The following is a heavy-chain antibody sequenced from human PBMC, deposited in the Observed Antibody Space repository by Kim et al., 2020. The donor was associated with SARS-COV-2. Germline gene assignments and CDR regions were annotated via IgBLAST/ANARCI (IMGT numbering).Heavy chain of an antibody. Sequence: GGSLRLSCAASGFIFNNFAMMWVRQAPGKGLEWVSASSDSGETTSYADSVKGRFTASRDNPKNMFYLQMDSLRAEDTAIYYCARDLGGYDWGADNWGQGTLVTVSS. V-gene: IGHV3-23*01. CDR2: SSDSGETT. CDR1: GFIFNNFA. CDR3: ARDLGGYDWGADN. J-gene: IGHJ4*02. D-gene: IGHD5-12*01.